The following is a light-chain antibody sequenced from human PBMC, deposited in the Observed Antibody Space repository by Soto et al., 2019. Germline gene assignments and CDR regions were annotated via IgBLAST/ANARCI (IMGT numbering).Light chain of an antibody. Sequence: ELVLRQAQGTLSLSPGERATLSCRASQSVSSSYLAWYQQKPGQAPRLLIYGASSRATGIPDRFSGSGCGTDFTLTISRLEPEDFAVYYCQQYGSSPQTFAQGTKVDI. J-gene: IGKJ1*01. CDR2: GAS. CDR3: QQYGSSPQT. CDR1: QSVSSSY. V-gene: IGKV3-20*01.